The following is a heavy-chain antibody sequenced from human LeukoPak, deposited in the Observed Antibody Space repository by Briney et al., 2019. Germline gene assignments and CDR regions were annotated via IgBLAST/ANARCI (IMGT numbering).Heavy chain of an antibody. V-gene: IGHV3-33*01. J-gene: IGHJ4*02. CDR2: IWYDGSNK. Sequence: GESLRLSCAASGFTFSSYGMHWVRQAPGKGLEWVAVIWYDGSNKYYADSVKGRFTISRDNSKNTLYLQMNSLRAEDTAVYYCARDSGYDILDYWGQGTLVTVSS. CDR3: ARDSGYDILDY. CDR1: GFTFSSYG. D-gene: IGHD5-12*01.